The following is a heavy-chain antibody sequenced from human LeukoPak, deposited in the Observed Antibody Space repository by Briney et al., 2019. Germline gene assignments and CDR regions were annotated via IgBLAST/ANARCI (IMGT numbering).Heavy chain of an antibody. J-gene: IGHJ3*02. CDR1: GFTFSSHG. V-gene: IGHV3-33*08. CDR2: IWYDGSNK. D-gene: IGHD2-21*01. Sequence: GGSLRLSCAASGFTFSSHGMHWVRQAPGKGLEWVAVIWYDGSNKYYADSVKGRFTISRDNSKNTLYLQMNSLRAEDTAVYYCASSILWGGAFDIWGQGTMVTVSS. CDR3: ASSILWGGAFDI.